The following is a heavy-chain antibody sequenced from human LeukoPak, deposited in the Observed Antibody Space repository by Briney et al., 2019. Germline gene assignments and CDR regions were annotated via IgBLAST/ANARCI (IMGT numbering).Heavy chain of an antibody. Sequence: ASVKVSCKASGYTFKTYSFTWVRQAPGQGLEWMGRISAYNGDTNYAQKFRGRVALTADTLTRTGYMELTSLRSDDTAVYYCAFRGVIPNYFDYWGQGSLVNVSS. CDR1: GYTFKTYS. CDR3: AFRGVIPNYFDY. V-gene: IGHV1-18*01. D-gene: IGHD3-10*01. J-gene: IGHJ4*02. CDR2: ISAYNGDT.